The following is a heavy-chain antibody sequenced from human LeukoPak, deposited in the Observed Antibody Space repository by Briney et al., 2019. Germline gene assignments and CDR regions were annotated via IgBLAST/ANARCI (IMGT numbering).Heavy chain of an antibody. CDR1: GFTFSSYW. Sequence: GGSLRLSCAASGFTFSSYWMSWVRQAPGKGLEWVANIKQDGSEKYYVDSVKGRFTISRDNAKNSLYLQMNSLRAEDTAVYYCARATYYYDSSGYYYPYWGQGTLVTVSS. CDR2: IKQDGSEK. D-gene: IGHD3-22*01. V-gene: IGHV3-7*04. J-gene: IGHJ4*02. CDR3: ARATYYYDSSGYYYPY.